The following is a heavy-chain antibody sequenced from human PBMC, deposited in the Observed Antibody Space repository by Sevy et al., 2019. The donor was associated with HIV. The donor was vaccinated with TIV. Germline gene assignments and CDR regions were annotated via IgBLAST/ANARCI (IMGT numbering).Heavy chain of an antibody. CDR1: GFTFNTYA. CDR2: ISGSAYST. V-gene: IGHV3-23*01. J-gene: IGHJ4*02. CDR3: AKESPGYNYDSSGSLDY. Sequence: GGSLRLSCAASGFTFNTYAMSWVRQAPGKGLEWVSGISGSAYSTYYADSVKGRFTISRDNSKNTLSLQMNSLRAEDTAVYYCAKESPGYNYDSSGSLDYWGQGPLVTVSS. D-gene: IGHD3-22*01.